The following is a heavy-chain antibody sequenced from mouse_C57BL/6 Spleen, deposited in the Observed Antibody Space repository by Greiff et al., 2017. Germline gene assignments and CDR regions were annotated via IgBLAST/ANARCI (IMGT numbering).Heavy chain of an antibody. CDR2: INPNYGTT. Sequence: VQLQQSGPELVKPGASVKISCKASGYSFTDYNMNWVKQSNGKSLGWIGVINPNYGTTSYNQKFKGKATLTVDQSSSTAYMQLNSLTSEDSAVYYCARGDYEDYYYAMDDWGQGTSVTVSS. CDR3: ARGDYEDYYYAMDD. J-gene: IGHJ4*01. D-gene: IGHD2-4*01. V-gene: IGHV1-39*01. CDR1: GYSFTDYN.